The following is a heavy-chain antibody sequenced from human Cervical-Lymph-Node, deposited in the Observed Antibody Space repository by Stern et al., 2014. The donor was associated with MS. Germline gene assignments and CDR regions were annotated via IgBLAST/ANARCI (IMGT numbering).Heavy chain of an antibody. CDR3: AKKPANNSFDY. CDR1: GYTFISYN. CDR2: ISPKIGNT. Sequence: VQLVESGAEVKKPGASVKVSCKTSGYTFISYNIHWVRQAPGQGLEWMGAISPKIGNTDYAQNFQGRVSVTRDTSTPTVNMELSTLTSEDTAIYYCAKKPANNSFDYWGQGTLVAVSS. V-gene: IGHV1-46*01. J-gene: IGHJ4*02.